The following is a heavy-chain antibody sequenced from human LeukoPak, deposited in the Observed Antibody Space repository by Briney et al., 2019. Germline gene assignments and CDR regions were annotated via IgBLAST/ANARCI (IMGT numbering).Heavy chain of an antibody. Sequence: PGESLKISCKGSGYSFTSYRIGWVRQMPGKGLEWMGIIYPGDSDTRYSPSFQGQVTISADKSISTAYLQWSSLKASDTAMYYCAARGGAAGDSDAFDIWGQGTMVTVSS. CDR2: IYPGDSDT. V-gene: IGHV5-51*01. CDR3: AARGGAAGDSDAFDI. CDR1: GYSFTSYR. J-gene: IGHJ3*02. D-gene: IGHD6-13*01.